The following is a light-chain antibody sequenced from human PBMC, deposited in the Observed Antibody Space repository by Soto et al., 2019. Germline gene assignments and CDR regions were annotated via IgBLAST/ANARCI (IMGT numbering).Light chain of an antibody. CDR2: KND. Sequence: NFMLTQPHSVSESPGKTVTIACTRSSGGIASNHVQWYQQRPGSAPTIVIYKNDQRFSGVPARFSGSTDGSSNSASLTISGLQIEDEADYYCQSFDPTSVVFGGGTKVNVL. CDR1: SGGIASNH. V-gene: IGLV6-57*04. CDR3: QSFDPTSVV. J-gene: IGLJ2*01.